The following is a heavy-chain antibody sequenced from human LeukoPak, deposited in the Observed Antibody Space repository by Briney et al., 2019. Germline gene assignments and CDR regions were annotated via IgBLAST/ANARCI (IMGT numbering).Heavy chain of an antibody. CDR1: GGSISSYY. CDR2: IYTSGST. J-gene: IGHJ6*03. CDR3: ARDISAAGRDYYYYYMDV. D-gene: IGHD6-13*01. V-gene: IGHV4-4*07. Sequence: SETLSLTCTVSGGSISSYYWSWIRQPAGKGLEWIGRIYTSGSTNYNPSLKSRVTMSVDTSKNQFSLKLSSVTAADTAAYYCARDISAAGRDYYYYYMDVWGKGATVTISS.